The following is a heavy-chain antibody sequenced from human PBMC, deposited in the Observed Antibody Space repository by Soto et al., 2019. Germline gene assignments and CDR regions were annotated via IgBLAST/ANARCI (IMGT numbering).Heavy chain of an antibody. CDR1: GCSINNYY. CDR2: ISYTGGT. CDR3: ARVSGFTTDY. J-gene: IGHJ4*02. V-gene: IGHV4-59*01. Sequence: SETLSLTCTVSGCSINNYYWSWIRQPPGKGLEWIGYISYTGGTTYNPSLKSRVTISVDTSKNQFSLKLSSVTAADTAVYYCARVSGFTTDYWGQGTLVTVSS.